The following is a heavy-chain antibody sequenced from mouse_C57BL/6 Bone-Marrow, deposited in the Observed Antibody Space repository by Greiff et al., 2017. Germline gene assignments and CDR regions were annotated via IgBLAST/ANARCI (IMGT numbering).Heavy chain of an antibody. V-gene: IGHV1-64*01. CDR3: ASHQLTGTCYYAMDY. J-gene: IGHJ4*01. Sequence: QVQLQQPGAELVKPGASVKLSCKASGYTFTSYRMHWVKQRPGQGLEWIGMIHPNSGSTNYNEKFKSKATLTVDKSSSTAYMQLSSLTSEDSAVYYCASHQLTGTCYYAMDYWGQGTSVTVSS. CDR1: GYTFTSYR. D-gene: IGHD4-1*01. CDR2: IHPNSGST.